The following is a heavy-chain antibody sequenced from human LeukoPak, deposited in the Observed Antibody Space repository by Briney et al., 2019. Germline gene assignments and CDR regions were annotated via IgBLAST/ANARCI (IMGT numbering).Heavy chain of an antibody. D-gene: IGHD6-13*01. CDR3: AKGTHSSSWYYFDY. V-gene: IGHV3-30*02. CDR1: GFTFSSYG. J-gene: IGHJ4*02. Sequence: GGSLRLSCAASGFTFSSYGMHWVRQAPGKGLEWVAFIRYDGSNKYYADSVKGRFTISRDNSKNTLYLQMNSLRAEDTAAYYCAKGTHSSSWYYFDYWGQGTLVTVSS. CDR2: IRYDGSNK.